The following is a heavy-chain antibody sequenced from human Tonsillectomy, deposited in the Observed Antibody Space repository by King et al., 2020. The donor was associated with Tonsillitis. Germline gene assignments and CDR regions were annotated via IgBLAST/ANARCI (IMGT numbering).Heavy chain of an antibody. CDR2: IKQDGSET. V-gene: IGHV3-7*01. D-gene: IGHD3-16*01. CDR1: GFTFSSYW. Sequence: VQLVESGGGLIQPGESLRLSCVASGFTFSSYWMTWVRQAPGKGLEWVANIKQDGSETYYVDSVKGLFTISRDNANNSLYLQMNSLRAEDTAVYFCVRFSIHIVWGPPYDCWGQGTLVTVSS. J-gene: IGHJ4*02. CDR3: VRFSIHIVWGPPYDC.